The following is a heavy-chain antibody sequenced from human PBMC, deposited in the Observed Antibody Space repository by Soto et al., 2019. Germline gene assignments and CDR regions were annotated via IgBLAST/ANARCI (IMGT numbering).Heavy chain of an antibody. CDR3: ARTYSGYDWGYYYYYMDV. D-gene: IGHD5-12*01. V-gene: IGHV1-8*01. Sequence: ASVKVSCKASGYTFTSYDINWVRQATGQGLEWMGWMNPNSGNTGYAQKFQGRVTMTRNTSISTAYMELSSLRSEDTAVYYCARTYSGYDWGYYYYYMDVWGKGTTVTVSS. J-gene: IGHJ6*03. CDR2: MNPNSGNT. CDR1: GYTFTSYD.